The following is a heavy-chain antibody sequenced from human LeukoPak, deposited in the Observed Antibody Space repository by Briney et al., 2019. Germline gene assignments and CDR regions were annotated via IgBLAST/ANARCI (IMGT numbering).Heavy chain of an antibody. CDR2: MNPNSGNT. Sequence: ASVKVSCKASGYTFTSYDINWVRQATGQGLEWMGWMNPNSGNTGYAQKFQGRVTITRNTSISTAYMELGSLRSEDTAVYYCARGLRGLRQTPPLGYWGQGTLVTVSS. CDR1: GYTFTSYD. V-gene: IGHV1-8*03. D-gene: IGHD4-17*01. J-gene: IGHJ4*02. CDR3: ARGLRGLRQTPPLGY.